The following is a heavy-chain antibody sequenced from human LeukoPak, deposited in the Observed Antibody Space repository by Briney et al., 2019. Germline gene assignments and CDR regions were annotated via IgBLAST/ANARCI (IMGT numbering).Heavy chain of an antibody. CDR3: ARDFRGYCSGGSCYTYFDY. CDR1: GGSISSYY. Sequence: SETLSLTCTVSGGSISSYYWSWIRQPPGKGLEWIGYIYYSGSTYYNPSLKNRVTISVDTSKNQFSLKLSSVTAADTAVYYCARDFRGYCSGGSCYTYFDYWGQGTLVTVSS. D-gene: IGHD2-15*01. CDR2: IYYSGST. J-gene: IGHJ4*02. V-gene: IGHV4-30-4*01.